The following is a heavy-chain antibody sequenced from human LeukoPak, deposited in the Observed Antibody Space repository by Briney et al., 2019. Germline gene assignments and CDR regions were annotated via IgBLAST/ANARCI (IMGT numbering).Heavy chain of an antibody. CDR2: ISAYNGNT. CDR3: ARLASSSGWYSPVDY. J-gene: IGHJ4*02. Sequence: ASVKVSCKASGYTFTSYGISWVRQAPGQGLEWMGWISAYNGNTNYAQKLQGRVTMTTDTSTSPAYMELRSLRSDDTAVYYCARLASSSGWYSPVDYWGQGTLVTVSS. V-gene: IGHV1-18*01. CDR1: GYTFTSYG. D-gene: IGHD6-19*01.